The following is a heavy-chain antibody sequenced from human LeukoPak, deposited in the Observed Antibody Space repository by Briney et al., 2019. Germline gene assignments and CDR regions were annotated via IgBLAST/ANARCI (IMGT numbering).Heavy chain of an antibody. Sequence: PSETLSLTCAVYGGSFSGYYWSWIRQPPGKGLEWIGEINHSGSTNYNPSLKSRVTISVDTSKNQFSLKLSSVTAADTAVYYCARIPHQMWPRIDYWGQGTLVTVSS. CDR3: ARIPHQMWPRIDY. J-gene: IGHJ4*02. CDR2: INHSGST. D-gene: IGHD5-12*01. CDR1: GGSFSGYY. V-gene: IGHV4-34*01.